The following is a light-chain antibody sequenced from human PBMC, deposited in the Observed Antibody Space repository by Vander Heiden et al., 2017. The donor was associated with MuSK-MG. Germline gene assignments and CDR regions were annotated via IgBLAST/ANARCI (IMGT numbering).Light chain of an antibody. Sequence: QSALTQPASMSGSPGQSITISCTGSSSDIGSFDLVSWFQQHSGNPPKLMIFEVSKRPSGVSSRFSGSTSGNTASLTISALQAEDEADYYCCSYADNSTWIFGGGTKLTVL. CDR2: EVS. CDR3: CSYADNSTWI. J-gene: IGLJ2*01. CDR1: SSDIGSFDL. V-gene: IGLV2-23*02.